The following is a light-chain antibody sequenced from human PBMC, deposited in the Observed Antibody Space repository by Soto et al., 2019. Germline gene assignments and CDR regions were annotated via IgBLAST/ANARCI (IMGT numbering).Light chain of an antibody. CDR2: DVS. CDR1: SNDIGGYNY. Sequence: ALTQPASVSGSPGQSITISCTGTSNDIGGYNYVSWYQQHPGKAPKLMIYDVSNRPSGVSNRFSGSKSGNTASLTISGLQAEDEADYYCSSYTSSSTLEVVFGGGTKVTVL. J-gene: IGLJ2*01. CDR3: SSYTSSSTLEVV. V-gene: IGLV2-14*01.